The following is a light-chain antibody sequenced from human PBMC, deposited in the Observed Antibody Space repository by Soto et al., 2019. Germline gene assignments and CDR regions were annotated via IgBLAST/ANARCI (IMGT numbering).Light chain of an antibody. V-gene: IGKV3-11*01. CDR3: QQRSNWPS. CDR1: QSVSSY. J-gene: IGKJ3*01. Sequence: EIVLTQSPATLSLSPGARATLSCRASQSVSSYLAWYQQKPGQAPRLLIYDASNRATGIPARFSGSGSGTDFTLTISSLEPEDFAVYYGQQRSNWPSFGPGTKVDIK. CDR2: DAS.